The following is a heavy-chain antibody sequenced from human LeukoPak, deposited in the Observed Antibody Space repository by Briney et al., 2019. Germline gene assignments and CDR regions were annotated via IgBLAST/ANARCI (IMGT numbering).Heavy chain of an antibody. CDR1: GGSITSSTYY. D-gene: IGHD1-7*01. V-gene: IGHV4-39*01. CDR3: ARHQGGTMYAS. CDR2: IYNSGAA. Sequence: SETLSLTCTVSGGSITSSTYYWVWIRQPPGKGLEWIGTIYNSGAAYYTPSLKSRVTMSVDTSKNQVSLKLSSVTAADTAVYYCARHQGGTMYASWGQGTLVTVSS. J-gene: IGHJ5*02.